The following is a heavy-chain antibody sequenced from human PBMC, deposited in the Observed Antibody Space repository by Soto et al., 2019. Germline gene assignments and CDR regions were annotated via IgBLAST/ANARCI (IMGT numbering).Heavy chain of an antibody. J-gene: IGHJ3*01. CDR2: LYDVDGS. D-gene: IGHD1-1*01. V-gene: IGHV3-53*01. CDR1: GLTISGKKY. Sequence: GGSLRLSCAAFGLTISGKKYVAWVRQAPGKGLEWISALYDVDGSFYADSVKGRFTTSSDSSKTTVYLQMNDLRPDDTAVYYCATWHEREHAYDVWGQGTTVTVSS. CDR3: ATWHEREHAYDV.